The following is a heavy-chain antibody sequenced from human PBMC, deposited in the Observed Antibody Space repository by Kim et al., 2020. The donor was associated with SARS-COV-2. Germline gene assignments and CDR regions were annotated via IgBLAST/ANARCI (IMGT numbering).Heavy chain of an antibody. Sequence: GGSLRLSCAASGFTFSSYSMNWVRQAPGKGLEWVSSISSSSSYIYYADSVKGRFTISRDNAKNSLYLQMNSLRAEDTAVYYCARDQGDYVFRGGNGGYYYYGMDVWGQGTTVTVSS. CDR3: ARDQGDYVFRGGNGGYYYYGMDV. CDR2: ISSSSSYI. CDR1: GFTFSSYS. J-gene: IGHJ6*02. V-gene: IGHV3-21*01. D-gene: IGHD4-17*01.